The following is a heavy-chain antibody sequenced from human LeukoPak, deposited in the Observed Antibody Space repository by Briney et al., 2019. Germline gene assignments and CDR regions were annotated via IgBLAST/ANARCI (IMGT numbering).Heavy chain of an antibody. J-gene: IGHJ4*02. D-gene: IGHD3-9*01. Sequence: GGSLRLSCAASGFTFSNAWMNWVRQAPGKGLEWVSSISSSSIYIYYADSVKGRFTISRDNAKNSLYLQMNSLRAEDTAVYYCAKELLDILTGYSPRGDYWGQGTLVTVSS. CDR1: GFTFSNAW. CDR3: AKELLDILTGYSPRGDY. CDR2: ISSSSIYI. V-gene: IGHV3-21*04.